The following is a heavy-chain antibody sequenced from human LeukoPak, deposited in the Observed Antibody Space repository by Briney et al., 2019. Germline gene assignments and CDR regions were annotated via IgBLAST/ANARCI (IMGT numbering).Heavy chain of an antibody. D-gene: IGHD3-3*01. Sequence: SETLSLTCTVSGASISSSSYYWGWIRHPPGKGLQGIGRIYFTRTIYDNPSLKSRVTISVDTSKNQFSLKLSSVSAAATAVYYCARVGVDFWSGYQGVIDYWGQGTLVTVSS. CDR2: IYFTRTI. J-gene: IGHJ4*02. V-gene: IGHV4-39*07. CDR1: GASISSSSYY. CDR3: ARVGVDFWSGYQGVIDY.